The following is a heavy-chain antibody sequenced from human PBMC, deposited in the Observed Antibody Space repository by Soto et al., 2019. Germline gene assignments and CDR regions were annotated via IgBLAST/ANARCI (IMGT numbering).Heavy chain of an antibody. CDR2: IYYSGST. V-gene: IGHV4-31*03. CDR1: GASISSGGHY. D-gene: IGHD3-3*01. Sequence: SETLSLTAPVPGASISSGGHYWRWIRQHPGKGLEWIGYIYYSGSTYYNPSLKSRVTISVDTSKNQFSLKLSSVTAADTAVYYCARDVGTIFGVARYGMDVWGQGTTVTVSS. J-gene: IGHJ6*02. CDR3: ARDVGTIFGVARYGMDV.